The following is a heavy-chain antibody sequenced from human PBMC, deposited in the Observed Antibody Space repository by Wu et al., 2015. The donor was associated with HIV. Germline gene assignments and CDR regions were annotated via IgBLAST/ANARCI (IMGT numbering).Heavy chain of an antibody. CDR2: IDPEDGQT. CDR3: ASRLATTQD. CDR1: GYTFSDYY. Sequence: EVQLVQSGTGVKKPGTTVKISCKVSGYTFSDYYMHWLQQAPGKGLEWVGLIDPEDGQTKYAEKFQGRITITADTSIDTVYMELSSLRSEDAAVYYCASRLATTQDWGQGTLVIVSS. D-gene: IGHD5-12*01. J-gene: IGHJ4*02. V-gene: IGHV1-69-2*01.